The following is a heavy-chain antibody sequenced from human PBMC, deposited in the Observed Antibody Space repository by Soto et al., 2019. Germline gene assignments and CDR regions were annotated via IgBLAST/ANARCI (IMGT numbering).Heavy chain of an antibody. Sequence: QVQLVQSGAEVKKPGASVKVSCKVSGYTLTELSMHWVRQAPGKGLEWMGGFDPEDGETIYAQKFQGRVTMTEDTSTDTAYMELSSLRSEDTAVYYWATGPHSSTTTRKYYYYMDVWGKGTTVTVSS. J-gene: IGHJ6*03. D-gene: IGHD2-2*01. CDR1: GYTLTELS. V-gene: IGHV1-24*01. CDR2: FDPEDGET. CDR3: ATGPHSSTTTRKYYYYMDV.